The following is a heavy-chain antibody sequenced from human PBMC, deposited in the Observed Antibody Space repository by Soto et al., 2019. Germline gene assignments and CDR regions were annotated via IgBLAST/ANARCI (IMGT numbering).Heavy chain of an antibody. D-gene: IGHD3-22*01. Sequence: SLRLSCVASGFILSGYDMHWVRQATGEGLEWVSAIGTAGDPYYSGSVKGRFTISRGNAENSVYLQMNSLRAGDTAVYYCARAGYDSSGYYFYAMDVWGPGTTVTVSS. CDR1: GFILSGYD. CDR3: ARAGYDSSGYYFYAMDV. J-gene: IGHJ6*02. V-gene: IGHV3-13*05. CDR2: IGTAGDP.